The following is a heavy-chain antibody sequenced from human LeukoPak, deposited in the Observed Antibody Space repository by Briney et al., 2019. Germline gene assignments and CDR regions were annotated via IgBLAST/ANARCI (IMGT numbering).Heavy chain of an antibody. Sequence: PSETLSLTCTLSGGSISSYYWGWIRQPPGKGLEWIGYIYYSGSTNYNPSLKSRVTISVDTSKNQFSLKLSSVTAADTAVYYCARERRDGYLSWGQGTLVTVSS. CDR3: ARERRDGYLS. V-gene: IGHV4-59*01. D-gene: IGHD5-24*01. CDR1: GGSISSYY. CDR2: IYYSGST. J-gene: IGHJ5*02.